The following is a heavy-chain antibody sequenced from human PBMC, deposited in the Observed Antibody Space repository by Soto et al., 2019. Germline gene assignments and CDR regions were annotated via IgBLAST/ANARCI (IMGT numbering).Heavy chain of an antibody. J-gene: IGHJ4*02. CDR1: GGPISSGDYY. CDR2: IYYSGST. CDR3: ARVGSSWSYYFDY. Sequence: KPSETLSLTCTVSGGPISSGDYYWSWVRQPPGKGLEWIGYIYYSGSTYYNPSLKSRVTISVDTSKNQFSLKLSSVTAADTAVYYCARVGSSWSYYFDYWGQGTLVTVSS. D-gene: IGHD6-13*01. V-gene: IGHV4-30-4*01.